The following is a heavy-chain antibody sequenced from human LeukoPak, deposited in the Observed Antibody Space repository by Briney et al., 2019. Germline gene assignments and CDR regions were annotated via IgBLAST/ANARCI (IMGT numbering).Heavy chain of an antibody. CDR1: GYTFIDYY. CDR3: ARGSITISGSIIRALDN. CDR2: INPNSGET. Sequence: GASVKVSCKASGYTFIDYYMHWVRQAPGQGLEWMGWINPNSGETDYAQKFQGRVTMTRDTSISTVYMGMSRLRSDDTAVYYCARGSITISGSIIRALDNWGQGTLVTVSS. V-gene: IGHV1-2*02. D-gene: IGHD3-3*01. J-gene: IGHJ4*02.